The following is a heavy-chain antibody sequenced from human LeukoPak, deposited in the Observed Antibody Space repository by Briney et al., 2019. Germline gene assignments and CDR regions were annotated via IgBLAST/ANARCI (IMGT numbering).Heavy chain of an antibody. CDR1: GFTFSSYA. CDR3: AKFRGGHCSSTSCAGVDY. D-gene: IGHD2-2*01. CDR2: ISGSGGST. Sequence: PGGSLRLSCAASGFTFSSYAMSWVRQAPGKGLEWVSGISGSGGSTYYADSVKGRFTISRDNSKNTLYLQMNSLRAEDTAVYYCAKFRGGHCSSTSCAGVDYWGQGTLVTVSS. V-gene: IGHV3-23*01. J-gene: IGHJ4*02.